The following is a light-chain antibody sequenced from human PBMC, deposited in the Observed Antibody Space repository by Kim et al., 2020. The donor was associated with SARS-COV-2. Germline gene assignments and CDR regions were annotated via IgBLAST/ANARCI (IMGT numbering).Light chain of an antibody. CDR1: QSISSW. J-gene: IGKJ1*01. CDR2: DAS. CDR3: QQYNGYFRT. V-gene: IGKV1-5*01. Sequence: ATVGDRVTITCRASQSISSWLAWYQQKPGKAPKLLIYDASSLESGVPSRFSGSGSGTEFTLTISSLQPDDFATYYCQQYNGYFRTFGQGTKVDIK.